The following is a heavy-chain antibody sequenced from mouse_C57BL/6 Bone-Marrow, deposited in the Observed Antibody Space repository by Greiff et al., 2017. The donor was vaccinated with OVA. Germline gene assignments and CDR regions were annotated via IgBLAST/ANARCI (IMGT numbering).Heavy chain of an antibody. V-gene: IGHV1-69*01. D-gene: IGHD2-3*01. Sequence: QVQLQQPGAELVMPGASVKLSCKASGYTFTSYWMHWVKQRPGQGLEWIGEIDPSDSYTNYNQKFKGKSTLTVDKSSSTAYMQLSSLTSEDSAVYYCARGGWLPLSMDYWGQGTSVTVSS. CDR2: IDPSDSYT. CDR3: ARGGWLPLSMDY. CDR1: GYTFTSYW. J-gene: IGHJ4*01.